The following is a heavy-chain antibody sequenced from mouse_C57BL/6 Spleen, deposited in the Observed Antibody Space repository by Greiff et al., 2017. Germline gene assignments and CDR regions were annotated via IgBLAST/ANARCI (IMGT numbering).Heavy chain of an antibody. V-gene: IGHV1-55*01. CDR1: GYTFTSYW. D-gene: IGHD1-1*01. CDR3: ARGITTRNYFDY. Sequence: QVQLQQPGAELVKPGASVKMSCKASGYTFTSYWITWVKQRPGQGLAWIGDIYPGSGSTNSNEKFKSKATLTVDTSSSTAYMQLSSLTSEDSAVYYCARGITTRNYFDYWGQGTTLTVSS. J-gene: IGHJ2*01. CDR2: IYPGSGST.